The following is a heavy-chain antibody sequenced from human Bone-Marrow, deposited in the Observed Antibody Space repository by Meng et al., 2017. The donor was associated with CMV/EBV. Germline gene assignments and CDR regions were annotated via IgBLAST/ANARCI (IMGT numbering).Heavy chain of an antibody. CDR3: STKGQWLADY. CDR2: ISGSGGST. D-gene: IGHD6-19*01. J-gene: IGHJ4*02. CDR1: GFTFSSYA. V-gene: IGHV3-23*01. Sequence: LSLTCAASGFTFSSYAMSWVRQAPGKGLEWVSAISGSGGSTYYADSVKGRFTISRDNSKNTLYLQMNSLRAEDTAVYYCSTKGQWLADYWGQGTLVTVSS.